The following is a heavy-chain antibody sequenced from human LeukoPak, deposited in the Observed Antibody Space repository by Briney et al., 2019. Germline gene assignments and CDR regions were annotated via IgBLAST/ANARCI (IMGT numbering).Heavy chain of an antibody. V-gene: IGHV1-69*05. J-gene: IGHJ3*02. CDR2: IIPIFGTA. D-gene: IGHD2-2*01. CDR3: ARGKYQLLMGAFDI. CDR1: GGTFSSYA. Sequence: SVKVSCKASGGTFSSYAISWVRQAPGQGLEWMGGIIPIFGTANYAQKFQGRVTMTRNTSISTPYMELSSLRSEDTAVYYCARGKYQLLMGAFDIWGQGTMVTVSS.